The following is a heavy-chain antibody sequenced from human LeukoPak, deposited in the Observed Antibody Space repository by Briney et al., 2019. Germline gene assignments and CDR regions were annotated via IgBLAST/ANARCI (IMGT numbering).Heavy chain of an antibody. J-gene: IGHJ3*02. CDR3: ARRGSLTSDAVDI. V-gene: IGHV5-51*01. CDR2: IYPGDSNT. CDR1: GYTFSNYW. D-gene: IGHD3-9*01. Sequence: GESLKISCKASGYTFSNYWVCWVRQMPGKGLELMGIIYPGDSNTRYSPSFEGQVLISADKSISTVYLHWGSLKASDTAMYFCARRGSLTSDAVDIWGQGTLVSV.